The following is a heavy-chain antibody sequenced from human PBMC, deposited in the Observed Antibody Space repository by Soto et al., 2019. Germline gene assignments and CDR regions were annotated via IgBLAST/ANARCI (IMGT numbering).Heavy chain of an antibody. CDR2: IYYSGST. J-gene: IGHJ4*02. V-gene: IGHV4-59*01. Sequence: TLSLTCTVSGGSISSYYWSWIRQPPGKGLEWIGYIYYSGSTNYNPSLKSRVTISVDTSKNQFSLKLSSVTAADTAVYYCARELGELDFDYWGQGTLVTVSS. CDR1: GGSISSYY. CDR3: ARELGELDFDY. D-gene: IGHD3-10*01.